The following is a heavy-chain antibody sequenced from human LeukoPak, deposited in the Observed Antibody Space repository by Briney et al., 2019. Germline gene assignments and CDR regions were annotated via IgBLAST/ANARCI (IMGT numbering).Heavy chain of an antibody. D-gene: IGHD2-15*01. CDR1: GFTFSSYG. CDR3: AKEGEYCSGGSCYRGFVY. V-gene: IGHV3-33*06. CDR2: RWYDGSNK. Sequence: PGRSLRLSCAASGFTFSSYGMHWVRQAPGKGLGWVAVRWYDGSNKYYADSVKGRFTISRYNSKNTLYLQMNSLRAEDTAVYYCAKEGEYCSGGSCYRGFVYWGQGTLVTVSS. J-gene: IGHJ4*02.